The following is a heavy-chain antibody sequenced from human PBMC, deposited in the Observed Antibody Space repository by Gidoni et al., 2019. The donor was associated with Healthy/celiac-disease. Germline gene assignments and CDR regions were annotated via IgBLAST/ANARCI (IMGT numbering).Heavy chain of an antibody. J-gene: IGHJ5*02. V-gene: IGHV5-51*01. D-gene: IGHD3-22*01. CDR3: ARQGYDSSGYYYGGLVWFDP. CDR1: GYSFTSYW. CDR2: IYPGDSDT. Sequence: EVQLVQSGAEVKKPGESLKISCKGSGYSFTSYWLGWVRQMPGKGLEWMGIIYPGDSDTRYSPSFQGQVTISADKSISTAYLQWSSLKASDTAMYYCARQGYDSSGYYYGGLVWFDPWGQGTLVTVSS.